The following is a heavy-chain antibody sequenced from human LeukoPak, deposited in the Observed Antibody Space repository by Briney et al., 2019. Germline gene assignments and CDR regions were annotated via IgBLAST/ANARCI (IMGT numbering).Heavy chain of an antibody. CDR1: GFTFSYYW. Sequence: PGCSLIFSSAASGFTFSYYWMSLVRQAPGKRLEWVANINQGESEKYYVDSVQGRFPISRDNAKNSLYLQMNTLRAEDTAVYYCADRGIAASYDYWGQGTLVTVSS. CDR2: INQGESEK. V-gene: IGHV3-7*05. D-gene: IGHD6-13*01. CDR3: ADRGIAASYDY. J-gene: IGHJ4*02.